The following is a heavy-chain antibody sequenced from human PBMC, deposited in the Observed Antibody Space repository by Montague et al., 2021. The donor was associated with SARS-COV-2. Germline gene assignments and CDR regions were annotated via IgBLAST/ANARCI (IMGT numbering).Heavy chain of an antibody. CDR1: GFSFGDYV. Sequence: SLRLSCAASGFSFGDYVMSWVRQAPGKGPEWITSIRGRTYGGTTXYAASVKGRFITSRDDSKSITYLQMNRLRTEDTAVYYCVRGGYYDVLAAYYQSFYFDYWGQGTLVTVSS. CDR2: IRGRTYGGTT. V-gene: IGHV3-49*04. CDR3: VRGGYYDVLAAYYQSFYFDY. D-gene: IGHD3-9*01. J-gene: IGHJ4*02.